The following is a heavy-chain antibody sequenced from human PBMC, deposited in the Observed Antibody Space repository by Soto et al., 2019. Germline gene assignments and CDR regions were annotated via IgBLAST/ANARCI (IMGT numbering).Heavy chain of an antibody. V-gene: IGHV4-4*07. CDR3: ARGRAHYFDH. Sequence: QVQLQESGPGLVKPSETLSLTCTVSGDSISSYYWSWIRQPAGKGLEWIGRIYTSGSTNHNPSLKSRVTMSVDMSESQFSLKLSSVTAADTAVYYCARGRAHYFDHWGQGTLVTVSS. CDR2: IYTSGST. J-gene: IGHJ4*02. CDR1: GDSISSYY.